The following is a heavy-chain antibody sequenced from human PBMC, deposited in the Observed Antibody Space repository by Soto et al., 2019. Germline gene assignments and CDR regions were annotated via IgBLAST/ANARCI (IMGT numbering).Heavy chain of an antibody. D-gene: IGHD2-21*01. J-gene: IGHJ4*02. V-gene: IGHV1-3*04. Sequence: ASVKVSCKPSGYTFTNYAIHWVRQAPGQSLEWMGWVDTGNGNTKYSQKFQDRVTITRDTYANTVDMYLSSLRSEDTAVYYCARDAKWDPRGGEGQQDGYFGYWGPGTLVTVSS. CDR3: ARDAKWDPRGGEGQQDGYFGY. CDR1: GYTFTNYA. CDR2: VDTGNGNT.